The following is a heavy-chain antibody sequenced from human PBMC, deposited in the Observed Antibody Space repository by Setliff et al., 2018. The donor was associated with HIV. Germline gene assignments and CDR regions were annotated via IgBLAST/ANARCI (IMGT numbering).Heavy chain of an antibody. CDR2: LYFGDSDP. V-gene: IGHV5-51*01. Sequence: GESLKLSCKTSGSNFATYWVGWVRQMPGKGLEWLGILYFGDSDPKYNPSFEGQVTISADKSIKTAFLQWRSLETSDTAIYYCARGRGGYFGGGRYYNLPYFDSWGQGTLVTVSS. D-gene: IGHD2-15*01. CDR3: ARGRGGYFGGGRYYNLPYFDS. CDR1: GSNFATYW. J-gene: IGHJ4*02.